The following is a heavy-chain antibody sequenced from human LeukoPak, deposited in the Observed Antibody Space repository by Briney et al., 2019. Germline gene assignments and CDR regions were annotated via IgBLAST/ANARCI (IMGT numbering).Heavy chain of an antibody. J-gene: IGHJ5*02. CDR3: ARDRIPPVVVVPAAIYWFDP. CDR1: GYTFTGYY. D-gene: IGHD2-2*01. V-gene: IGHV1-2*02. Sequence: ASVKVSCMASGYTFTGYYMHWVRQAPGQGLEWMGWINPNSGGTNYAQKFQGRVTMTRDTSISTAYMELSRLRSDDTAVYYCARDRIPPVVVVPAAIYWFDPWGQGTLVTVSS. CDR2: INPNSGGT.